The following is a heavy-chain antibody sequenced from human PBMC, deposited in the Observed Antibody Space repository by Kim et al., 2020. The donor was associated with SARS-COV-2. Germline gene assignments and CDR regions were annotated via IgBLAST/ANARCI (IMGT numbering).Heavy chain of an antibody. CDR3: ARERYDFWSGYLHWFDP. Sequence: SETLSLTCTVSGGSISSYYWSWIRQPAGKGLEWIGRIYTSGSTNYNPSLKSRVTMSVDTSKNQFSLKLSSVTAADTAVYYCARERYDFWSGYLHWFDPWGQGTLVTVSS. V-gene: IGHV4-4*07. J-gene: IGHJ5*02. D-gene: IGHD3-3*01. CDR1: GGSISSYY. CDR2: IYTSGST.